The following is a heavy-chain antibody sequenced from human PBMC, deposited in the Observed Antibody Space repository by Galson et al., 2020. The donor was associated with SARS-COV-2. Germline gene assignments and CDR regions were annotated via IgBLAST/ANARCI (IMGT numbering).Heavy chain of an antibody. Sequence: SETLSLTCTIYGHSISSDYFWGWIRQPPGKGLEWIGSIHHSGNTYYSPSLKSRTTISLDTSKKQFSLKVTSVTAADTAVYYCAREEIDALENWFDPWGQGILVTVSS. CDR2: IHHSGNT. CDR1: GHSISSDYF. CDR3: AREEIDALENWFDP. D-gene: IGHD1-1*01. J-gene: IGHJ5*02. V-gene: IGHV4-38-2*02.